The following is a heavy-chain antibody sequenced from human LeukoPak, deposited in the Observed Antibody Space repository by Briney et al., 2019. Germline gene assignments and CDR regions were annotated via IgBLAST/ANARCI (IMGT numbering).Heavy chain of an antibody. CDR2: IYYSGST. Sequence: SETLSLTCTVSGGSISSYYWSWIRQPPGKGLEWIGYIYYSGSTNYNPSLKSRVTISVDTSKNQFSLKLSSVTAADTAVYYCARRADPGYCSGGSCSYNWFDPWGQGTLVTVSS. D-gene: IGHD2-15*01. J-gene: IGHJ5*02. CDR1: GGSISSYY. CDR3: ARRADPGYCSGGSCSYNWFDP. V-gene: IGHV4-59*08.